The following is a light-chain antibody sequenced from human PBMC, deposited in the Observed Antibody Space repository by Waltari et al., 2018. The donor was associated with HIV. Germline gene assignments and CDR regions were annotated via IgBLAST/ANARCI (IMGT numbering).Light chain of an antibody. J-gene: IGLJ2*01. V-gene: IGLV2-23*02. CDR3: STWDDRLNGVV. CDR2: EVS. CDR1: SSDVGTYQL. Sequence: QSALTQPASVSGSPGQSITISCTGTSSDVGTYQLVSWYQQRPGKAPKLIISEVSQRPAGVSNHFSGSKSANTASLTISGLQAEDEADYYCSTWDDRLNGVVFGGGTRLTVV.